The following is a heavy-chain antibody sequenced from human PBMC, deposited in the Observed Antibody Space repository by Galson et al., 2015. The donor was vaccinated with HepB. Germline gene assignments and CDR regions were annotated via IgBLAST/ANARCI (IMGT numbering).Heavy chain of an antibody. Sequence: SLRLSCAASGFTFRDYYMSWIRQAPGKGLEWISYISSKSRYTSYADSVKGRFTISRDNAKNSLYLQMNSLRAGDTAVCYCARDGSKSRFGELLTYYYFDLWGRGTPVTVSS. CDR1: GFTFRDYY. CDR2: ISSKSRYT. CDR3: ARDGSKSRFGELLTYYYFDL. V-gene: IGHV3-11*06. J-gene: IGHJ2*01. D-gene: IGHD3-10*01.